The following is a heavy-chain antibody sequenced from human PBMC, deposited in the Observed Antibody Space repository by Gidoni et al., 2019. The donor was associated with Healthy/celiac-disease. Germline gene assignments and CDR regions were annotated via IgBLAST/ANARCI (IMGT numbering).Heavy chain of an antibody. Sequence: QLQLQESGPGLVKPSETLSLTCTVSGGSISSSSYYWGWIRQPPGKGLEWIGSIYYSGSTYYNPSLKSLVTISVDTSKNQFSLKLSSVTAADTAVYYCASSLSLVGATTFDYWGQGTLVTVSS. CDR1: GGSISSSSYY. V-gene: IGHV4-39*01. J-gene: IGHJ4*02. CDR3: ASSLSLVGATTFDY. D-gene: IGHD1-26*01. CDR2: IYYSGST.